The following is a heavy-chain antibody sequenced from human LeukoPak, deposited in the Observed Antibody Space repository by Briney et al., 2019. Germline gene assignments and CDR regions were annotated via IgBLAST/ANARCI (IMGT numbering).Heavy chain of an antibody. Sequence: PSETLSLTCAVYGGSFSGYYWSWIRQPPGKGLEWIGEINHSGSTNYNPSLKSRVTISVDTSKNQFSLKLSSVTAADTAVYYCARGNEDYYDSSGSVLPGIDYWGQGTLVTVSS. CDR1: GGSFSGYY. CDR3: ARGNEDYYDSSGSVLPGIDY. D-gene: IGHD3-22*01. V-gene: IGHV4-34*01. J-gene: IGHJ4*02. CDR2: INHSGST.